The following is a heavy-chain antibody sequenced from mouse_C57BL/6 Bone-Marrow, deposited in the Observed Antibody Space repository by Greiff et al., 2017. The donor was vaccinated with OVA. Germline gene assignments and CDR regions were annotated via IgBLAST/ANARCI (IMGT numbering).Heavy chain of an antibody. Sequence: VQLKESGGDLVKPGGSLKLSCAASGFTFSSYGMSWVRQTPDKRLEWVATISSGGSYTYYPDSVKGRVTISRDNAKNTLYLQMSSLKSEDTAMYYCARRLRYFDYWGQGTTLTVSS. V-gene: IGHV5-6*01. D-gene: IGHD2-4*01. J-gene: IGHJ2*01. CDR2: ISSGGSYT. CDR3: ARRLRYFDY. CDR1: GFTFSSYG.